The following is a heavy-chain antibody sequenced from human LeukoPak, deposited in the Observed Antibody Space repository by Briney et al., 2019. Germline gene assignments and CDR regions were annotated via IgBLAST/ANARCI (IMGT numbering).Heavy chain of an antibody. CDR2: ISSSSSYI. CDR3: AKNGFAASGSGFPGDH. CDR1: GFTFSSYS. J-gene: IGHJ4*02. Sequence: GGSLRLSCAASGFTFSSYSMNWVRQAPGKGLEWVSSISSSSSYIYYADSVRGRFTIYRDNSKNTLYLQMNSLRAEDTAVYYCAKNGFAASGSGFPGDHWGQGTLVTVSS. D-gene: IGHD1-26*01. V-gene: IGHV3-21*04.